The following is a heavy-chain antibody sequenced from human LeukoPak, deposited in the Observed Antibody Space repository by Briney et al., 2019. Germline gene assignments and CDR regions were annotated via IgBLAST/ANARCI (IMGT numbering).Heavy chain of an antibody. CDR3: AREGIVGENRGRGFDY. V-gene: IGHV1-2*02. CDR2: INPNSGGT. D-gene: IGHD1-26*01. J-gene: IGHJ4*02. Sequence: ASVKVSCKASGYTFTGYYMHWVRQAPGQGLEWMGWINPNSGGTNYAQKFQGRVTMTRDTSISTAYMELSSLRSEDTAVYYCAREGIVGENRGRGFDYWGQGTLVTVSS. CDR1: GYTFTGYY.